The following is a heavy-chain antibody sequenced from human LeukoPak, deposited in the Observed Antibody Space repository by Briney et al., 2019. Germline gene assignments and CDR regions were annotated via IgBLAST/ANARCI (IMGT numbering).Heavy chain of an antibody. CDR2: IKQDGSEK. V-gene: IGHV3-7*03. D-gene: IGHD3-22*01. CDR3: AKGPDDYYDSSGPDY. J-gene: IGHJ4*02. CDR1: GFSFSRYW. Sequence: GGSLRLSCAASGFSFSRYWMSWVRQAPGKGLEWVANIKQDGSEKNYVESVKGRFTISRDNAKNTLYLQMNSLRAEDTAVYYCAKGPDDYYDSSGPDYWGQGTLVTVSS.